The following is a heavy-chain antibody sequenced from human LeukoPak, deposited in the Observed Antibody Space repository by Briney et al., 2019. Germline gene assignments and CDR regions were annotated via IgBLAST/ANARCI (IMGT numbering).Heavy chain of an antibody. CDR2: IYYGGRT. V-gene: IGHV4-39*01. Sequence: SETLSLTCSVSGDSVSSSDSYWDWIRQPPGQGLEWIGTIYYGGRTYYSPSLKRRVTISVDPSNNQFPLNLRSVTAADTALYYCARRRYYDGSGYLEWGQGTLLSVSS. D-gene: IGHD3-22*01. CDR3: ARRRYYDGSGYLE. CDR1: GDSVSSSDSY. J-gene: IGHJ1*01.